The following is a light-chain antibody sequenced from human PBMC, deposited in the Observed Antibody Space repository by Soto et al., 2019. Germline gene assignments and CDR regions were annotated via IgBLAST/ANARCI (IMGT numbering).Light chain of an antibody. CDR2: GAS. V-gene: IGKV3-20*01. J-gene: IGKJ2*01. CDR1: QSVSSSY. CDR3: QQYCGSRPT. Sequence: EIVLTQSPGTLSLSPGERVTLSCRASQSVSSSYLAWYQQKPGQAPRLLIYGASSRATGSPDRFSDSGSGTDFPLTISRLEPEDFAVYFWQQYCGSRPTVGQGTKLEIK.